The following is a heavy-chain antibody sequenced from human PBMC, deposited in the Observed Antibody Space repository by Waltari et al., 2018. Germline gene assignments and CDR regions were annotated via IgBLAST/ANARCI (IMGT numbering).Heavy chain of an antibody. J-gene: IGHJ5*02. CDR3: AGYISSSSAGWFDP. CDR1: GGSISSYY. CDR2: IYTSGST. V-gene: IGHV4-4*07. D-gene: IGHD6-13*01. Sequence: QVQLQESGPGLVKPSETLSLTCTVSGGSISSYYWSWIRQPAGKGLEWIGRIYTSGSTNYNPSLRSRGTMSVDTSKNQFSLKLSSVTAADTAVYYCAGYISSSSAGWFDPWGQGTLVTVSS.